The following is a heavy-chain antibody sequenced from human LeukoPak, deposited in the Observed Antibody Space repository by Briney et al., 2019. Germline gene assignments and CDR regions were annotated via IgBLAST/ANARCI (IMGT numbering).Heavy chain of an antibody. Sequence: SETLSLTCTVSGGSISSYYWSWIRQPPGKGLEWIGYIYYSGSTNYNPSLKSRVTISVDTSKNQFSLKLSSVTAADTAVYYCARRPPPNSSSWTYYYYYYYMDVWGKGTPVTVSS. CDR3: ARRPPPNSSSWTYYYYYYYMDV. V-gene: IGHV4-59*01. J-gene: IGHJ6*03. CDR1: GGSISSYY. CDR2: IYYSGST. D-gene: IGHD6-13*01.